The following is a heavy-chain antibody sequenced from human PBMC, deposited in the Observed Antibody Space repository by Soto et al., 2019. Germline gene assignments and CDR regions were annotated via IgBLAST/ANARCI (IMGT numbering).Heavy chain of an antibody. D-gene: IGHD3-10*01. Sequence: QVQLVQSGAEVEKPGASVKVSCQTSGYFFTSHYIHWVRLAPGRGLEWMGRINPNNGDTNSPQKFQGRVTMTSDTSIRTAYMEMSGLRADDTALYYCAREVTYGGGSFSLGLWGQGTLVTVSS. CDR2: INPNNGDT. CDR3: AREVTYGGGSFSLGL. J-gene: IGHJ4*02. V-gene: IGHV1-2*06. CDR1: GYFFTSHY.